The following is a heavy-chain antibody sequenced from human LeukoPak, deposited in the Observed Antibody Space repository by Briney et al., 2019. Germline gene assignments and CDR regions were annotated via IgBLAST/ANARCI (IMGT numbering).Heavy chain of an antibody. J-gene: IGHJ4*02. Sequence: GGSLRLSRAVSGFTFSNDWMSWVGRAPGKGREWGANINENGGEKYYVDSVEGRFTISRDNAKSSLYLQMNTLRAEDTAVYYCARDPDLGTTAYWGQGTLVTVSS. D-gene: IGHD1-7*01. V-gene: IGHV3-7*01. CDR2: INENGGEK. CDR3: ARDPDLGTTAY. CDR1: GFTFSNDW.